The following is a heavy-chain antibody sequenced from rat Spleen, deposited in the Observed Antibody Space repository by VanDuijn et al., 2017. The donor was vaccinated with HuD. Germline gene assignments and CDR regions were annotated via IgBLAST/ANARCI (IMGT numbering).Heavy chain of an antibody. CDR3: ATLALYPGIPSYYYVMDA. Sequence: EVQLVESGGGFVQPGRSLKLSCAASGFTFSNYGMAWVRQAPTKGLEWVATIGYAVTNTYYRDSVKGRFTVSRDNAKTTLYLQMDSLRSEDTATYYCATLALYPGIPSYYYVMDAWGQGASVTVSS. J-gene: IGHJ4*01. CDR2: IGYAVTNT. V-gene: IGHV5-29*01. D-gene: IGHD1-4*01. CDR1: GFTFSNYG.